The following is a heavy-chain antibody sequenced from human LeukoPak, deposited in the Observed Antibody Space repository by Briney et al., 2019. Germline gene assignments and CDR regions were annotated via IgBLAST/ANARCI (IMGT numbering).Heavy chain of an antibody. V-gene: IGHV4-34*01. CDR3: ARSSGWYPKATSFDY. D-gene: IGHD6-19*01. Sequence: PSETLSLTCAVYGGSFSGYYWSWIRQPPGKGLEWIGEINHSGSTNYNPSPKSRVTISVDTSKNQFSLKLSSVTAADTAVYYCARSSGWYPKATSFDYWGQGTLVTVSS. CDR1: GGSFSGYY. J-gene: IGHJ4*02. CDR2: INHSGST.